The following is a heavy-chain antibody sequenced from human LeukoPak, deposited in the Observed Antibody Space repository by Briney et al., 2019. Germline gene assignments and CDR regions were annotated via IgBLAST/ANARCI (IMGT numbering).Heavy chain of an antibody. Sequence: PGGSLRLSCAASGFTFSSYAMSWVRQAPGKGLEWVSAISGSGGSTYYADSVKGRFTISRDNSKNTLYLQMNSLSAEDTAVYYCAKDNCSSTSCYEGNWFDPWGQGTLVTVSS. CDR1: GFTFSSYA. J-gene: IGHJ5*02. D-gene: IGHD2-2*01. CDR3: AKDNCSSTSCYEGNWFDP. V-gene: IGHV3-23*01. CDR2: ISGSGGST.